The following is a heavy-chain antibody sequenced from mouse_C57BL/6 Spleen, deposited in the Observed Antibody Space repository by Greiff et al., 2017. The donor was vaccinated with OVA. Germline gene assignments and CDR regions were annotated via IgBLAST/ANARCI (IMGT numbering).Heavy chain of an antibody. D-gene: IGHD2-3*01. J-gene: IGHJ3*01. CDR1: GFNIKNTY. CDR2: IDPANGNT. Sequence: VHVKQSVAELVRPGASVKLSCTASGFNIKNTYMHWVKQRPEQGLEWIGRIDPANGNTKYAPKFQGKATITADTSSNTAYPQLSSLTSEDTAIYYCARSVGNGYYVWFAYWGQGTLVTVSA. CDR3: ARSVGNGYYVWFAY. V-gene: IGHV14-3*01.